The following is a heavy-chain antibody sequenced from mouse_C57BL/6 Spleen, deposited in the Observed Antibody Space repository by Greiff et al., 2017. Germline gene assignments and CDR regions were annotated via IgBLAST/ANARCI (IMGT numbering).Heavy chain of an antibody. Sequence: DVKLVESGGGLVKPGGSLKLSCAASGFTFSDYGMHWVRQAPEKGLEWVAYISSGSSTIYYADTVKGRFTISRDNAKNTLFLQMTSLRSEDTAMYYCARTTLTGEPFDYWGQGTTLTVSS. D-gene: IGHD4-1*01. CDR2: ISSGSSTI. CDR3: ARTTLTGEPFDY. V-gene: IGHV5-17*01. J-gene: IGHJ2*01. CDR1: GFTFSDYG.